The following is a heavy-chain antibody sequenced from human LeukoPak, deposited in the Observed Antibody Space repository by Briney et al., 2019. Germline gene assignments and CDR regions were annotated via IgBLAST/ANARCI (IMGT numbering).Heavy chain of an antibody. CDR2: IYHSGST. CDR1: GYSISSGYY. J-gene: IGHJ5*02. V-gene: IGHV4-38-2*01. Sequence: PSETLSLTCAVSGYSISSGYYWGWIRQPPGKGLEWIGSIYHSGSTYYNPSLKSRVTSSVDTSKNHFSLKLSSVTAADTAVYYCARVIYCSGGSCYDGAWFDPWGQGTLVTVSS. CDR3: ARVIYCSGGSCYDGAWFDP. D-gene: IGHD2-15*01.